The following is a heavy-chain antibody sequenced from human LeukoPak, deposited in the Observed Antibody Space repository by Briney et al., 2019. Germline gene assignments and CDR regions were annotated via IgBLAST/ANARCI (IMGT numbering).Heavy chain of an antibody. Sequence: GGSLRLSCLPSGFTSSTNATIRVPHAPGKVLEWNSGISGSGASTYYADSVTGRFTISRDNSRNTLYLQMNSLRGDDTAVYYCANDVGMWESLHFFDYWGQGTLVTVSS. CDR2: ISGSGAST. D-gene: IGHD1-26*01. CDR3: ANDVGMWESLHFFDY. J-gene: IGHJ4*02. V-gene: IGHV3-23*01. CDR1: GFTSSTNA.